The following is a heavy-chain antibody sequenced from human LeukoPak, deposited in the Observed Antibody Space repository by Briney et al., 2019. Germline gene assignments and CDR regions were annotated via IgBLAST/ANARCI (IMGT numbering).Heavy chain of an antibody. J-gene: IGHJ5*02. D-gene: IGHD5-12*01. Sequence: SETLSLTCTVSGGSISSSSYYWGGIRHPPGKGLEWIGSMYYSGSTYYNPSLKSRVTISVDTSKNQFSLKLSSVTAADTAVYYCARKVGRFGLRFESSWFDPWGQGTLVTVSS. CDR3: ARKVGRFGLRFESSWFDP. CDR2: MYYSGST. V-gene: IGHV4-39*01. CDR1: GGSISSSSYY.